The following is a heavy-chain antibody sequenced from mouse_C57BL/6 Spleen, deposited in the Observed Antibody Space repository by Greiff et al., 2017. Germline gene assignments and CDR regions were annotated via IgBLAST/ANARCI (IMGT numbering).Heavy chain of an antibody. J-gene: IGHJ2*01. Sequence: VQLVESGAELVKPGASVKISCKASGYAFSSYWLNWVKQRPGKGLEWIGQIYPGDGDTNYNGKFKGKATLTADKSSSTAYMQLSSLTSEDSAVYFCAREAITTVEYYFDYWGKGTTLTVSS. D-gene: IGHD1-1*01. CDR3: AREAITTVEYYFDY. CDR1: GYAFSSYW. CDR2: IYPGDGDT. V-gene: IGHV1-80*01.